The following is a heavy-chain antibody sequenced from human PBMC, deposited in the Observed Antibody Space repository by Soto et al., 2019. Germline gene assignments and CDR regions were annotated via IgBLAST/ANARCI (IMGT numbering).Heavy chain of an antibody. V-gene: IGHV3-53*04. CDR3: ARDRQSSGWLDAFDI. Sequence: PGGSLRLSCAASGCTVSSNYMSWVRQAPGKGLEWVSVIFTGGSTYCADSVKGRFTISRHSSMNTVYLQMDSLRAEDTAVYYCARDRQSSGWLDAFDIWGQGTMVTVSS. CDR1: GCTVSSNY. D-gene: IGHD6-19*01. CDR2: IFTGGST. J-gene: IGHJ3*02.